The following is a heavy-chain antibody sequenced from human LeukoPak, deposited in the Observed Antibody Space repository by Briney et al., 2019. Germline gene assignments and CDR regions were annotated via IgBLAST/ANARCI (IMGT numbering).Heavy chain of an antibody. D-gene: IGHD3-10*01. V-gene: IGHV3-30*04. CDR2: ISYDGSNK. Sequence: GRSLRLSCAASGFTFNSYAMHWVRQAPGKGLEWVAVISYDGSNKYYADSVKGRFTISRDNSKNTLYLQMSSLRAEDTAVYYCARVPTYYYGSGSYYNVGYFDYWGQGTLVTVSS. CDR1: GFTFNSYA. CDR3: ARVPTYYYGSGSYYNVGYFDY. J-gene: IGHJ4*02.